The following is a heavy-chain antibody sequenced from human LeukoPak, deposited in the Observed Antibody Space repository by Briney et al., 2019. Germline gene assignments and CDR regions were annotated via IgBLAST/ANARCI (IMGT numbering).Heavy chain of an antibody. CDR3: ARGANSGYPFDY. V-gene: IGHV4-4*07. CDR2: IYTRRNT. D-gene: IGHD3-22*01. CDR1: GGSISSYY. J-gene: IGHJ4*02. Sequence: KPSETLSLTCTVSGGSISSYYWSWIRQPAGKGLEWIGRIYTRRNTNYNPSLKSRVTMSVDTSKNQFSLKLTSVTAADTAVYYCARGANSGYPFDYWGQGTLVTVSS.